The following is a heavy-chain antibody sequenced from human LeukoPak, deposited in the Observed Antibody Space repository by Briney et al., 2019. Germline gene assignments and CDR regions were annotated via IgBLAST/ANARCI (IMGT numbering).Heavy chain of an antibody. CDR2: IYSGGST. CDR3: ARDLGGEDYYDSSGYNDY. Sequence: GGSLRLSCAASGFTVSSNYMSWVRQAPGKGLEWVSVIYSGGSTYYADSVKGRFTISRDNSKNTLYLQMNSLRAEDTAVYYCARDLGGEDYYDSSGYNDYWGQGTLVTVSS. D-gene: IGHD3-22*01. V-gene: IGHV3-53*01. J-gene: IGHJ4*02. CDR1: GFTVSSNY.